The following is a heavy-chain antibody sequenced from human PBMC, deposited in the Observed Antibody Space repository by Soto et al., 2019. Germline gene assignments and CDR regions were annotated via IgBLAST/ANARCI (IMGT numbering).Heavy chain of an antibody. CDR3: AAGAIFGVVPLDY. CDR1: GGSISSGGYS. J-gene: IGHJ4*02. V-gene: IGHV4-30-2*01. CDR2: IYHSGST. D-gene: IGHD3-3*01. Sequence: QLPLQESGSGLVKPSQTLSLTCAVSGGSISSGGYSWSWIRQPPGKGLEWIGYIYHSGSTYYNPSLKSRVTISVDRSKNQFSLKLSSVTAADTAVYYCAAGAIFGVVPLDYWGQGTLVTVSS.